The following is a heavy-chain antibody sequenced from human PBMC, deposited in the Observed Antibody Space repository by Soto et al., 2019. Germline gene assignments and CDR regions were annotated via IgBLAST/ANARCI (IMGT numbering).Heavy chain of an antibody. Sequence: QVQLQESGPGLVKPSGTLSLTCAVSGGSISSSNWWSWVRQPPGKGLEWIGEIYHSGSTNYNPSRKSRGTISVDKSKNQFSLKLSSVTAADTAVYYCARVVGGYYYGMDVWGQGTTVTVSS. J-gene: IGHJ6*02. CDR1: GGSISSSNW. D-gene: IGHD2-2*01. CDR3: ARVVGGYYYGMDV. V-gene: IGHV4-4*02. CDR2: IYHSGST.